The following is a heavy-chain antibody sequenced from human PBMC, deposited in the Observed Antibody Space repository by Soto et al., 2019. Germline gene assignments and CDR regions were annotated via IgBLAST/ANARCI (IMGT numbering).Heavy chain of an antibody. V-gene: IGHV4-30-4*01. CDR1: GDSISSADYY. D-gene: IGHD1-1*01. Sequence: QVQLQESGPGLVRPSQTLSLTCTVSGDSISSADYYWSWIRQTPGKGLEWIGHIFYSGTTYYNPSLKSRLTISVETSKNHFSLSLTSVTAADTAVYYCARDLWVEPELYYYGMDVWGQGTTVTVSS. CDR2: IFYSGTT. J-gene: IGHJ6*02. CDR3: ARDLWVEPELYYYGMDV.